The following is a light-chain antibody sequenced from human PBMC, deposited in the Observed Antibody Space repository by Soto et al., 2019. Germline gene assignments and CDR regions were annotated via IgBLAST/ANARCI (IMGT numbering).Light chain of an antibody. CDR1: QSVSSY. J-gene: IGKJ2*01. CDR3: QQRSNWPF. V-gene: IGKV3-11*01. CDR2: DAS. Sequence: EIVLTQSPATLSLSPGERATLSCRASQSVSSYLAWYQQKPGQAPRLLIYDASNRATGIPARFSGSGSGTDFTLTISSLVPEDFAVYYCQQRSNWPFFGQGTKLEIK.